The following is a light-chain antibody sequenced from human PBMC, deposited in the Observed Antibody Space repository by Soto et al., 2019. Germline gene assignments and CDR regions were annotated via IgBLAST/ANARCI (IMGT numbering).Light chain of an antibody. J-gene: IGLJ1*01. Sequence: QSALTQPASVSGSPGQSITISYTGTSSDIGGYYYVSWYQHHPGRAPKLLIYQVTSRPSGVSNRFSGSKSGNTASLTISGLQADDEADYFCTSYSSSDIFYVFGAGTKVTVL. CDR1: SSDIGGYYY. CDR3: TSYSSSDIFYV. CDR2: QVT. V-gene: IGLV2-14*01.